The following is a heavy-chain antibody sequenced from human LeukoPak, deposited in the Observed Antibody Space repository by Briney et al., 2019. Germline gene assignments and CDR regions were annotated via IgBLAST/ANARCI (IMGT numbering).Heavy chain of an antibody. D-gene: IGHD6-19*01. Sequence: SETLSLTCTVSGGSISSYYWSWIRQPPGKGLEWIGYIYYSGSTNYNLSLKSRVTISVDTSKNQFSLKLSSVTAADTAVYYCARVAPRYSSGWRLAAGDFDYWGQGTLVTVSS. J-gene: IGHJ4*02. V-gene: IGHV4-59*01. CDR1: GGSISSYY. CDR2: IYYSGST. CDR3: ARVAPRYSSGWRLAAGDFDY.